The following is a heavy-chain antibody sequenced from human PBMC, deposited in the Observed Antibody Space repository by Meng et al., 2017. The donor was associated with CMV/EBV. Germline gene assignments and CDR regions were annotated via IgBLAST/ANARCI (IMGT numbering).Heavy chain of an antibody. CDR2: IYYSGST. CDR1: GGSISSSSYY. CDR3: ASIVGAQDY. J-gene: IGHJ4*02. D-gene: IGHD1-26*01. V-gene: IGHV4-39*07. Sequence: QSPEAGPGLGNPSETLSLTCTVSGGSISSSSYYWGWIRQPPGKGLEWIGSIYYSGSTYYNPSLKSRVTISVDTSKNQFSLKLSSVTAADTAVYYCASIVGAQDYWGQGTLVTVSS.